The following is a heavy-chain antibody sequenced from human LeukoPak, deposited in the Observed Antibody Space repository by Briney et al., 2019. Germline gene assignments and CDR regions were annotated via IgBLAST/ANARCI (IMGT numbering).Heavy chain of an antibody. D-gene: IGHD1-26*01. CDR1: GFTFSSYA. CDR3: AKIPLVGATTSLDC. Sequence: GGSLRLSCAASGFTFSSYAMSWVRQAPGKGLEWVSGISGSGGTTYYADSVKGRFTISRDNSKNTLYLQMNSLRVEDTAVYYCAKIPLVGATTSLDCWGQGTLVTVSS. CDR2: ISGSGGTT. V-gene: IGHV3-23*01. J-gene: IGHJ4*02.